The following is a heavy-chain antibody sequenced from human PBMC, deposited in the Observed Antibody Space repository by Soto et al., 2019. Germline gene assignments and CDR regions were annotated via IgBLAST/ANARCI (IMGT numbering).Heavy chain of an antibody. Sequence: QVRLVESGGGVVQPGRSLRLSCAASGFTFSSYGMHWVRQAPGKGLEWVAVISYDGSNKYYADSVKGRFTISRDNSKNTLYLQMNSLRAEDTAVFYCAKDSGYSSGWSKGGDYWGQGTLVTVSS. CDR1: GFTFSSYG. V-gene: IGHV3-30*18. CDR3: AKDSGYSSGWSKGGDY. D-gene: IGHD6-19*01. CDR2: ISYDGSNK. J-gene: IGHJ4*02.